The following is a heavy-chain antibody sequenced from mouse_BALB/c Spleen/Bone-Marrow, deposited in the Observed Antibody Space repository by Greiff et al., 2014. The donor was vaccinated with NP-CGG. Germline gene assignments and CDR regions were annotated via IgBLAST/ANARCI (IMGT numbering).Heavy chain of an antibody. J-gene: IGHJ4*01. CDR1: GYTFTSYW. CDR3: TRHPYYYGSRNYYAMDY. CDR2: IYPGNSDT. Sequence: DVKLQESGTVLARPGASVKMSCKASGYTFTSYWMHWVKQRPGQGLEWIGAIYPGNSDTSYNQKFKGKAKLTAVTSTSTAYMELSSLTNEDSAVYYCTRHPYYYGSRNYYAMDYWGQGTSVTVSS. V-gene: IGHV1-5*01. D-gene: IGHD1-1*01.